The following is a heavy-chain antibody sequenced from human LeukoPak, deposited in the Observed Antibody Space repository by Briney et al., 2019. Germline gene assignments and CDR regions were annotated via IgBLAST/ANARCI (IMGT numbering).Heavy chain of an antibody. CDR2: ISHSGST. V-gene: IGHV4-34*01. J-gene: IGHJ5*02. D-gene: IGHD6-25*01. CDR1: GGSFSGYY. Sequence: PSETLSLTCAVYGGSFSGYYWSWIRQPPGKGLEWIGEISHSGSTNYNPSLKSRVTISVDTSKNQFSLKLSSVTAADTAVYYCARGRRKYSSGGRGRENWFDPWGQGTLVTVSS. CDR3: ARGRRKYSSGGRGRENWFDP.